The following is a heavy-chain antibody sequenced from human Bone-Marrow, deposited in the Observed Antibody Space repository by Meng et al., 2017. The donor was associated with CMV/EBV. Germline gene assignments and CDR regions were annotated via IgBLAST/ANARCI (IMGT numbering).Heavy chain of an antibody. CDR3: AAWYSSSSLGIDY. D-gene: IGHD6-6*01. V-gene: IGHV3-11*06. Sequence: AAAGFTFSDDYRSWIRQAPGKGLEWVSYISSSSSYTNYADSVKGRFTISRDNAKNSLYLQMNSLRAEDTAVYYCAAWYSSSSLGIDYWGQGTLVTVSS. CDR2: ISSSSSYT. J-gene: IGHJ4*02. CDR1: GFTFSDDY.